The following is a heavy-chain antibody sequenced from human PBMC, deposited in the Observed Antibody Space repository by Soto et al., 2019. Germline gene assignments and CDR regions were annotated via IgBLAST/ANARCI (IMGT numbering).Heavy chain of an antibody. D-gene: IGHD3-22*01. J-gene: IGHJ3*02. CDR3: ARDPVSMIVVVTSAFDI. CDR1: GFTFSSYA. V-gene: IGHV3-30-3*01. CDR2: ISYDGSNK. Sequence: QPGGSLRLSCAASGFTFSSYAMHWVRQAPGKGLEWVAVISYDGSNKYYADSVKGRFTISRDNSKNTLYLQMNSLRAEDTAVYYCARDPVSMIVVVTSAFDIWGQGTMVTVSS.